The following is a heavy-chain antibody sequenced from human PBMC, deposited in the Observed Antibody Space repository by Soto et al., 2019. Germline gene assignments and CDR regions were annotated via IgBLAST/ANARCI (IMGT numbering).Heavy chain of an antibody. J-gene: IGHJ4*02. CDR1: GFTVSSYA. CDR2: ISGSGGST. CDR3: AKNSGYDYAIWTYYFDY. D-gene: IGHD5-12*01. Sequence: GGSLRLSCAASGFTVSSYAMSWVRQAPGKGLEWVSAISGSGGSTYYADSVKGRFTISRDNSKNTLYLQMNSLRAEDTAVYYCAKNSGYDYAIWTYYFDYWGQGTLVTVSS. V-gene: IGHV3-23*01.